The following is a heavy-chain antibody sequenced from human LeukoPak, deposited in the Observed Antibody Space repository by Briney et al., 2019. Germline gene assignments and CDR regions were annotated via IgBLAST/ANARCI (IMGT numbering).Heavy chain of an antibody. CDR3: ARGSCSNIRCHDAFDI. V-gene: IGHV3-7*03. J-gene: IGHJ3*02. Sequence: GGSLRLSCAASGFTFSSYSMNWARQAPGKGLEWVANIKEDGSESFYVDSVKGRFTISRDNAKTSLYLQMNSLRGEDTAVYYCARGSCSNIRCHDAFDIWGQGTMVTVSS. CDR1: GFTFSSYS. D-gene: IGHD2-2*01. CDR2: IKEDGSES.